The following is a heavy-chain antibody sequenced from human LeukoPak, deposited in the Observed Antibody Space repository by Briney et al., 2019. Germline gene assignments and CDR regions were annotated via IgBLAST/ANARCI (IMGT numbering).Heavy chain of an antibody. CDR1: GFTFSHYG. V-gene: IGHV3-7*03. J-gene: IGHJ4*02. CDR2: IKEDGSES. Sequence: GGSLRLSCAVSGFTFSHYGMKWVRQAPGKGLEWVANIKEDGSESYYVDSVKGRFTISRDNTKNSLYLQMNSLRAEDTAVYYCARFPRDPWRFDYWGQGTLVSVSS. D-gene: IGHD5-12*01. CDR3: ARFPRDPWRFDY.